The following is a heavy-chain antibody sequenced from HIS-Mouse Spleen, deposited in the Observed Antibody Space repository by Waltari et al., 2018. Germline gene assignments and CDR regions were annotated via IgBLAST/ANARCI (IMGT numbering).Heavy chain of an antibody. J-gene: IGHJ5*02. D-gene: IGHD3-3*01. CDR1: GGSISSGGYY. CDR3: ARSPYYDFWSGYSDNWCDP. V-gene: IGHV4-31*03. Sequence: QVQLQESGPGLVKPSQTLSLTCTVSGGSISSGGYYWSWIRQHPGKGLGWIGYIYYCGSTYYNPSLKSRVTIPVETSKNQFSLKLSSVTAADTAGYYCARSPYYDFWSGYSDNWCDPWGQGTLVTVSS. CDR2: IYYCGST.